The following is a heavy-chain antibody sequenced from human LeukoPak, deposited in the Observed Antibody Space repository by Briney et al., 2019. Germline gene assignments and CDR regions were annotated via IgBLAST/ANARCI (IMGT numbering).Heavy chain of an antibody. CDR1: GYTFTNYD. CDR3: ARPHCSSTDCHPPEWFDP. Sequence: ASVKVSCKTSGYTFTNYDINWVRQATGQGRDWMGWMNPNSGNTGYAQKFQGRVTMTRNTSISTAYMELSSLRSEDTAVYYCARPHCSSTDCHPPEWFDPWGQGTLVTVSS. J-gene: IGHJ5*02. V-gene: IGHV1-8*01. CDR2: MNPNSGNT. D-gene: IGHD2-2*01.